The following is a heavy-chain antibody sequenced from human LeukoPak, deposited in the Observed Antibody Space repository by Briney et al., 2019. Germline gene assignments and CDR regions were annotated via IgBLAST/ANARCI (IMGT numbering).Heavy chain of an antibody. V-gene: IGHV1-8*01. CDR2: MNPNSGNT. Sequence: ASVKVSCKASGYTFTSYDINWVRQATGQGLEWMGWMNPNSGNTGYAQKFQGRVTMTRSTSISTAYMELSSLRSEDTAVYYCAKVAERSYSSSWYNVWFDPWGQGTLVTVSS. D-gene: IGHD6-13*01. CDR1: GYTFTSYD. J-gene: IGHJ5*02. CDR3: AKVAERSYSSSWYNVWFDP.